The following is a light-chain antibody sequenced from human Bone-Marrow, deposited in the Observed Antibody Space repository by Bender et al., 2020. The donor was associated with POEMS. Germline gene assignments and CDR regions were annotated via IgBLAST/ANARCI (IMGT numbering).Light chain of an antibody. CDR1: KLEDKY. J-gene: IGLJ2*01. CDR2: EDR. CDR3: QAWDSNTAVV. Sequence: SYELTQPPSVSVSPGQTASITCSGDKLEDKYACWYQQKPGQSPVVVIYEDRKRPSGISERFSGSNSGNTATLTISGTQALDEADYYCQAWDSNTAVVFGGGTKLTVL. V-gene: IGLV3-1*01.